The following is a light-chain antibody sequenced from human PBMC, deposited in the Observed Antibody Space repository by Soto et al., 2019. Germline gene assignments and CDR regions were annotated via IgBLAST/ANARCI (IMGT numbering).Light chain of an antibody. Sequence: QTVVTQEPSLTVSPGGTVTLTCASGTGAVTSGDYPNWFQQKPGQAPRALIYGTSNKHSWTPARFSGSLLGGKAALTLSGVHPEDEAEYYCLLYYGGAQLVFGGGTKVTVL. CDR2: GTS. V-gene: IGLV7-43*01. CDR1: TGAVTSGDY. CDR3: LLYYGGAQLV. J-gene: IGLJ2*01.